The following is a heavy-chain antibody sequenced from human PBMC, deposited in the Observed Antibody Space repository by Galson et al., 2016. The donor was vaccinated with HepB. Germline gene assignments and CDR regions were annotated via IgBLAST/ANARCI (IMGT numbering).Heavy chain of an antibody. CDR2: IRSSSNTI. CDR1: GFTFSSYS. J-gene: IGHJ6*02. Sequence: SLRLSCAASGFTFSSYSMNWVRQAPGKGLEWVSYIRSSSNTIYYADSVKGRFTISRDNAKNSLFLQMKSLRDEDTAAYYCARGFWFGIGRKYGMDVWGQGTTVTVSS. CDR3: ARGFWFGIGRKYGMDV. V-gene: IGHV3-48*02. D-gene: IGHD3-10*01.